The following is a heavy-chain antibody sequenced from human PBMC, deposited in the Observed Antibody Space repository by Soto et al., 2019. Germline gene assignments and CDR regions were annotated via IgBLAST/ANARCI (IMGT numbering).Heavy chain of an antibody. J-gene: IGHJ3*02. CDR2: IYYSGST. V-gene: IGHV4-31*02. CDR1: GGSISSGGYY. Sequence: LCGGSISSGGYYWSWIRQPPGKGLEWIGYIYYSGSTYYNPSLKSRVTISVDTSKNQFSLKLSSVTAADTAVYYCARVNDAFDIWGQGTMVTVSS. CDR3: ARVNDAFDI.